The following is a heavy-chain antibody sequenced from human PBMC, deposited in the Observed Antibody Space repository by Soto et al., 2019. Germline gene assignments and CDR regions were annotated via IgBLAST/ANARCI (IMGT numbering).Heavy chain of an antibody. CDR1: GSTFRSYP. V-gene: IGHV3-30-3*01. D-gene: IGHD2-21*02. J-gene: IGHJ6*02. CDR3: ARVQYCGGDCYSNGMDV. CDR2: ISYDGSNK. Sequence: GGSLKPSCEAPGSTFRSYPINWSRKAQAKGLEWVAVISYDGSNKYYADSVKGRFTISRDNSKNTLYLQMNSLRAEDTAVYYCARVQYCGGDCYSNGMDVWGQGTTVTVSS.